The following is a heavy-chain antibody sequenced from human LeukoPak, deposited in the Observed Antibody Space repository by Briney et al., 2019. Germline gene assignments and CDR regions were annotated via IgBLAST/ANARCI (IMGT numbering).Heavy chain of an antibody. Sequence: ASETLSLTCTVSGGSISSYYWSWIRQPAGKGLEWIGRIYTSGSTNYNPSLKSRVTMSVDTSKNQFSLKLSSVTAADTAVYYCARQTPGYCSSTSCYTSFDYWGQGTLVTVSS. CDR2: IYTSGST. V-gene: IGHV4-4*07. CDR3: ARQTPGYCSSTSCYTSFDY. D-gene: IGHD2-2*02. CDR1: GGSISSYY. J-gene: IGHJ4*02.